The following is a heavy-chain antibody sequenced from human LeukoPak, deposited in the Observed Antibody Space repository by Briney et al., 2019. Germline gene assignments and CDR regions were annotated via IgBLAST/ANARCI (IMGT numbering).Heavy chain of an antibody. CDR3: ARDAFGNYGNYYMDV. Sequence: RTSETLSLTCTVSGGSISSYYWSWIWQPPGKGLEWIGYIYYSGSTNYNPSLKSRVTISVDTSKNQFSLKLSSVTAADTAVYYCARDAFGNYGNYYMDVWGKGTTVTISS. CDR2: IYYSGST. CDR1: GGSISSYY. D-gene: IGHD4-11*01. V-gene: IGHV4-59*01. J-gene: IGHJ6*03.